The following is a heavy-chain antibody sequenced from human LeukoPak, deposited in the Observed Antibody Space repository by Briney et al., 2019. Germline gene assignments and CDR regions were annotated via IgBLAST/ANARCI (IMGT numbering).Heavy chain of an antibody. CDR3: ATDGAVAGTAYPEY. V-gene: IGHV1-2*02. CDR2: IHPNSGGT. D-gene: IGHD6-19*01. J-gene: IGHJ4*02. CDR1: GYTFTGYY. Sequence: ASVKVSCKASGYTFTGYYIHWVRQAPGQGLEWMGWIHPNSGGTKYAQKFQGRVTMTRDTSISTAYMELSSLTSDDTALYYCATDGAVAGTAYPEYWGQGTLVTVSS.